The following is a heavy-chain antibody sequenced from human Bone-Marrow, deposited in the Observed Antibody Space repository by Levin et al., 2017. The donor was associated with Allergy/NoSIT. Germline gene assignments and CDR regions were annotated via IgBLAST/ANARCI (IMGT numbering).Heavy chain of an antibody. V-gene: IGHV3-73*01. J-gene: IGHJ4*02. D-gene: IGHD3-22*01. CDR2: IRSKANSYAT. CDR1: GFTFSGSA. CDR3: TSMFSSGYYYYIG. Sequence: GGSLRLSCAASGFTFSGSAMHWVRQASGKGLEWVGRIRSKANSYATAYAASVKGRFTISRDDSKNTAYLQMNSLKTEDTAVYYCTSMFSSGYYYYIGWGQGTLVTVSS.